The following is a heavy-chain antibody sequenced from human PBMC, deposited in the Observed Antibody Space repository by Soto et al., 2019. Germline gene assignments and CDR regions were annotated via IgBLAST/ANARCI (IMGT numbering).Heavy chain of an antibody. V-gene: IGHV3-23*04. CDR1: GFTFSAYA. J-gene: IGHJ4*02. CDR2: ISASAITT. D-gene: IGHD2-15*01. CDR3: AKPPGFNNVVPAYVDY. Sequence: EVQLVDSGGGLVQPGESLRLSCAGSGFTFSAYAMSWVRQAPGKGLEWVSSISASAITTYNTDSVRGRFTISRDNSRNTVYLQMNSLRAEDTAVYFCAKPPGFNNVVPAYVDYWGGGTRVTVSS.